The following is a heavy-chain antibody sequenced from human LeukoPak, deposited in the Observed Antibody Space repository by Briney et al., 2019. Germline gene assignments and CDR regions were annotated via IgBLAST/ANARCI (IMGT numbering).Heavy chain of an antibody. J-gene: IGHJ4*02. CDR3: ARKRKDGYISYYFDY. D-gene: IGHD5-24*01. CDR2: INPRGGST. V-gene: IGHV1-46*01. Sequence: ASVKVSCKASGDTFTDYYMHWGRQAPGQGLEWMGIINPRGGSTTYAQNFQGRVTMTRDTSTSTLYMELSSLTYEDTAVYYCARKRKDGYISYYFDYWGQGTVDSVSS. CDR1: GDTFTDYY.